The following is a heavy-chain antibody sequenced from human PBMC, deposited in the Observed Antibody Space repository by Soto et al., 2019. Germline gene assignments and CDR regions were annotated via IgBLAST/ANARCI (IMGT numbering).Heavy chain of an antibody. CDR1: GGTFSSYA. V-gene: IGHV1-69*13. D-gene: IGHD3-22*01. CDR3: ATQASIDFYDSSGYYSRSY. Sequence: SVKVSCKASGGTFSSYAISWVRQAPGQGLEWMGGIIPIFGTANYAQKFQGRVTITADESTSTAYMELSSLRSEDTAVYYCATQASIDFYDSSGYYSRSYWGQGTRVTVSS. CDR2: IIPIFGTA. J-gene: IGHJ4*02.